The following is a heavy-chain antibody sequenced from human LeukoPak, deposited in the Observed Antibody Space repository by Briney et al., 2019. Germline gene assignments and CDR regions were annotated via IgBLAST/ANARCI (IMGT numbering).Heavy chain of an antibody. Sequence: ASVKVSCKVSGDALTELSMHWVRQAPGKGLEWMGGFVDEDGETIYAQKFQGRVTMTEDTSTDTAFMELTSLISEDTAVYYCAAEGHYYDSSGLYGFDLWGQGTLVTVSS. CDR3: AAEGHYYDSSGLYGFDL. CDR2: FVDEDGET. D-gene: IGHD3-22*01. V-gene: IGHV1-24*01. CDR1: GDALTELS. J-gene: IGHJ5*02.